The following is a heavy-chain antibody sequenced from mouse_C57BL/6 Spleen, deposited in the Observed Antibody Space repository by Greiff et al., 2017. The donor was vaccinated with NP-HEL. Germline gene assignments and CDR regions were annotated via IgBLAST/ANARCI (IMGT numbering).Heavy chain of an antibody. J-gene: IGHJ4*01. Sequence: LVESGAELARPGASVKMSCKASGYTFTSYTMHWVKQRPGQGLEWIGYINPSSGYTKYNQKFKDKATLTADKSSSTAYMQLSSLTSEDSAVYYCARWGYYGSRPYYAMDYWGQGTSVTVAS. V-gene: IGHV1-4*01. CDR1: GYTFTSYT. CDR3: ARWGYYGSRPYYAMDY. D-gene: IGHD1-1*01. CDR2: INPSSGYT.